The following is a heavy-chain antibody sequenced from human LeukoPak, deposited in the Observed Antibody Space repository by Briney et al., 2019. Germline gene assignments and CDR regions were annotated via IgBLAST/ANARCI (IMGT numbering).Heavy chain of an antibody. D-gene: IGHD3-22*01. CDR3: AGYYYDSSGYMQS. CDR2: IIPIFGTA. CDR1: GCTFSIYA. V-gene: IGHV1-69*13. Sequence: ASVKLSCTASGCTFSIYAISWVRQAPGQGLEWMGGIIPIFGTANYAQKFQGRVTITADESTSTAYMELSSLRSEDTAVYYCAGYYYDSSGYMQSWGQGTLVTVSS. J-gene: IGHJ4*02.